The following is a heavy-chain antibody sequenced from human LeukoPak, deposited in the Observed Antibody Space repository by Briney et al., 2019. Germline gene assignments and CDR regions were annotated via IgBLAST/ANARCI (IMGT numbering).Heavy chain of an antibody. CDR3: ARGPGPIAGAKNPFDI. Sequence: PGGSLRLSCAASGFTFSAYAMHWVRQAPGKGLEWVAVISYDGSSKYHADSVKGRFTISGDKSKDTLYLQMKSLRPEDTAVYYCARGPGPIAGAKNPFDIWGQGTMVTVSS. CDR1: GFTFSAYA. CDR2: ISYDGSSK. V-gene: IGHV3-30*01. J-gene: IGHJ3*02. D-gene: IGHD1-26*01.